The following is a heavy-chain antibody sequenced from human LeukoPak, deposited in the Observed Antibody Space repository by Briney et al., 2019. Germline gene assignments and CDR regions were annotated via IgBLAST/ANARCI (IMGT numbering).Heavy chain of an antibody. D-gene: IGHD4-17*01. CDR3: ATLSVTTATMRGYYYYYYMDV. J-gene: IGHJ6*03. V-gene: IGHV1-24*01. CDR2: FDPEDGET. CDR1: GYTLTELS. Sequence: RASVKVSCKVSGYTLTELSMHWVRQAPGKGLEWMGGFDPEDGETIYAQKFQGRVTMTEDTSTDTAYMELSSLRSEDTAVYYCATLSVTTATMRGYYYYYYMDVWGKGTTVTVSS.